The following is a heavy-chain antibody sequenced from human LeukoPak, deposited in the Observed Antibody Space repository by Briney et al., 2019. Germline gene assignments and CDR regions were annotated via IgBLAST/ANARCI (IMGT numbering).Heavy chain of an antibody. V-gene: IGHV3-53*01. CDR3: ASPPVVPAARHYYYYMDV. CDR2: IYSGGST. CDR1: GFTVSNNY. Sequence: PGGSLRLSCAASGFTVSNNYMSWVRQAPGKGLEWVSVIYSGGSTYYADSVKGRFAISRDNSKNMLYLQMNSLRAEDTAVYYCASPPVVPAARHYYYYMDVWGKGTTVTVSS. D-gene: IGHD2-2*01. J-gene: IGHJ6*03.